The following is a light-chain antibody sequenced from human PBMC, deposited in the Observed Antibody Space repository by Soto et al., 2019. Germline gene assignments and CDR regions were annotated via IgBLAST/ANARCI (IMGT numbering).Light chain of an antibody. Sequence: EIVMTQSPATLSVSPGERATLSCRARQSVSSNLAWYQQKPGQAPRLLIYGASTRATVIPARFSGSGSGTEFTLTISSLEPEDFAVYYCQQYNNSPLTFGQGTRLEIK. J-gene: IGKJ5*01. CDR3: QQYNNSPLT. CDR2: GAS. V-gene: IGKV3-15*01. CDR1: QSVSSN.